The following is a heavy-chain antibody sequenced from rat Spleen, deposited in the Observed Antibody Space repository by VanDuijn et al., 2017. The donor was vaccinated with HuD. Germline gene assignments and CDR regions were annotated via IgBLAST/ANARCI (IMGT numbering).Heavy chain of an antibody. Sequence: EVQLVESDGGLVQPGRSLKLSCAASGFTFNNYWMTWIRQAPTKGLEWVASITNSGGSTYYRDSVKGRFTITRDNTKNTLYLQRDNLRSEDTATYYCARAGYLRDWYFDFWVPGTMVTVSS. V-gene: IGHV5S13*01. D-gene: IGHD2-2*01. CDR2: ITNSGGST. J-gene: IGHJ1*01. CDR3: ARAGYLRDWYFDF. CDR1: GFTFNNYW.